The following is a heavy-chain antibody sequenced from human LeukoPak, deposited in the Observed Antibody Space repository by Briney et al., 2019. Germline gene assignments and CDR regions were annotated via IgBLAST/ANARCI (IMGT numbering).Heavy chain of an antibody. CDR1: GFTFDDYA. Sequence: GGSLRLSCAAAGFTFDDYAMHWVRQAPGKGLEWVSLISGDGGSAYYADSVKGRFTISRDNSKNSLYLQMNSLRTEDTALYYCAKGEGYYYYYGMDVWGQGTTVTVSS. CDR2: ISGDGGSA. V-gene: IGHV3-43*02. J-gene: IGHJ6*02. CDR3: AKGEGYYYYYGMDV.